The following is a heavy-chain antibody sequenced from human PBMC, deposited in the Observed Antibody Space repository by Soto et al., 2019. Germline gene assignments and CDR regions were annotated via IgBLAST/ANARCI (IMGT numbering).Heavy chain of an antibody. J-gene: IGHJ4*02. CDR3: ARDTGGSYDY. Sequence: EVQLMESGGGMVQPGGSLRLYCAASGFIFSDYYMDWVRQVPGKGLEWVGRTRNKVNSFSAAYAAAVKGRFSIYRDASKYSMYLQMNSLKSDGPAVYYFARDTGGSYDYWGQGALVTVSS. CDR1: GFIFSDYY. CDR2: TRNKVNSFSA. D-gene: IGHD3-16*01. V-gene: IGHV3-72*01.